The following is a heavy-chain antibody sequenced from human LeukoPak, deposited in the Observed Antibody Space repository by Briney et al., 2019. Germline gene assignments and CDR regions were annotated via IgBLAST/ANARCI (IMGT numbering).Heavy chain of an antibody. CDR1: GFTVSSNY. D-gene: IGHD6-19*01. CDR2: ISESGGST. CDR3: AKFVSSSVWYYYFDY. J-gene: IGHJ4*02. V-gene: IGHV3-23*01. Sequence: GGSLRLSCAASGFTVSSNYMSWVRQAPGKGLEWVSAISESGGSTYYSESVKGRFTISRDNPKNTLYLQMNSLRAEDTAVYYCAKFVSSSVWYYYFDYWGQGTLVTVSS.